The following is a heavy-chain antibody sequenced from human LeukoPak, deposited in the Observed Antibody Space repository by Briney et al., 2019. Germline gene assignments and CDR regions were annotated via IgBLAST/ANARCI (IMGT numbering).Heavy chain of an antibody. Sequence: SETLSLTCAVYGGSFSGYYWSWIRQPPGKGLEWIGEINHSGSTNYNPSLKSRVTISVDTSKNQFSLKLSSVTAADTAVYYCASLQAAENYFDYWGQGTLVTVSS. J-gene: IGHJ4*02. CDR3: ASLQAAENYFDY. V-gene: IGHV4-34*01. CDR2: INHSGST. D-gene: IGHD2-2*01. CDR1: GGSFSGYY.